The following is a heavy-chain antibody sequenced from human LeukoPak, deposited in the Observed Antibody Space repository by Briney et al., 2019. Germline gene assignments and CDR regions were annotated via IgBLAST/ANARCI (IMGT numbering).Heavy chain of an antibody. D-gene: IGHD3-22*01. J-gene: IGHJ3*02. Sequence: GGSLRLSCAPSGFTFSSYEMDWVRQAPGKGLEWVSYIGSSGSTIYYADSVKGRFTISRDSAKNSLYLQMNSLRVEDTAVYYCAKEVTPDRSGFDAFDIWGQGTMVTVSS. CDR2: IGSSGSTI. CDR3: AKEVTPDRSGFDAFDI. CDR1: GFTFSSYE. V-gene: IGHV3-48*03.